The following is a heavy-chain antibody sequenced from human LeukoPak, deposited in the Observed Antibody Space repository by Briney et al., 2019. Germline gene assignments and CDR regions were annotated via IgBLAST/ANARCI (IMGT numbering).Heavy chain of an antibody. CDR1: GYTFTSYG. J-gene: IGHJ5*02. CDR2: ISAYNGNT. Sequence: ASVKVSCKASGYTFTSYGISWVRQAPGQGLEWMGWISAYNGNTNYAQKLQGRVTMTTDTSTSTAYMELRSLRSDDTAVHYCARDTPAYRYCSGGSCQDWFDPWGQGTLVTVSS. D-gene: IGHD2-15*01. V-gene: IGHV1-18*01. CDR3: ARDTPAYRYCSGGSCQDWFDP.